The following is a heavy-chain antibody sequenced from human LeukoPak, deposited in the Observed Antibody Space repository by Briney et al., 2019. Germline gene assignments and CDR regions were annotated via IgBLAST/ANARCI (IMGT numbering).Heavy chain of an antibody. CDR2: LDVEDDEP. V-gene: IGHV1-24*01. CDR3: ATEATSPDYNYYMDV. D-gene: IGHD2-2*01. Sequence: ASVKVSCKVSGYRLSELSMHWVRQAPGKGLEWMGGLDVEDDEPIYAQKFQGRVIMTEDTSTDTAYMELSSLRSEDTAVYYCATEATSPDYNYYMDVWGKGTTVTVSS. CDR1: GYRLSELS. J-gene: IGHJ6*03.